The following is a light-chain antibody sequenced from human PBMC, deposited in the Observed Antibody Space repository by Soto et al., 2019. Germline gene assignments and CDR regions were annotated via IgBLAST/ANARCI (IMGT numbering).Light chain of an antibody. V-gene: IGKV1-5*01. Sequence: IHMTHAPSRLSASLGDRVTITFRASQSISSWLAWYQQKPGKAPKLLIYDASSLESGVPSRFSGSGSGTEFTLTISSLQPDDFATYYCQQYNSYSLTFGQGTKVDIK. CDR3: QQYNSYSLT. J-gene: IGKJ1*01. CDR1: QSISSW. CDR2: DAS.